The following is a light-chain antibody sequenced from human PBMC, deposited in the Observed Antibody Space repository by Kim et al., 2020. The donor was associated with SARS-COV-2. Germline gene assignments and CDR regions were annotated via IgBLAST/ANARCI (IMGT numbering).Light chain of an antibody. CDR2: DAS. Sequence: DIQMTQSPSSLSASVGDRVTITCRASQSISSYVNWYQQKPGQAPKLLIYDASSLQSGVPSRFSGSGSGTDFTLTISSLHPEDFASYYCQQCYSPLYIFPQGTKLDI. V-gene: IGKV1-39*01. CDR1: QSISSY. J-gene: IGKJ2*01. CDR3: QQCYSPLYI.